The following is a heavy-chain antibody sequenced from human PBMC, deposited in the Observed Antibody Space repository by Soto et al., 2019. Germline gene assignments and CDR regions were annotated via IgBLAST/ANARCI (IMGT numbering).Heavy chain of an antibody. J-gene: IGHJ4*02. V-gene: IGHV4-31*03. D-gene: IGHD6-13*01. Sequence: QVQLQESGPGLVMPSQTLSLTCTVSGDSITSDGYYWSWIRQQPGKGLEWIGYIYYSGTTYYNPSLKSRVTISLDMSKTQFSLKLRSVTAADTAVYYCAREDIVQQVVRWGQGTLVTVSS. CDR3: AREDIVQQVVR. CDR2: IYYSGTT. CDR1: GDSITSDGYY.